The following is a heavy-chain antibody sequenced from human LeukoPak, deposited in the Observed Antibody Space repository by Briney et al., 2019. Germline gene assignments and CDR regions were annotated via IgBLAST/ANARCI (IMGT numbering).Heavy chain of an antibody. D-gene: IGHD2-2*02. V-gene: IGHV4-34*01. CDR1: GGSFSGYY. J-gene: IGHJ5*02. Sequence: SETLSLTCAVYGGSFSGYYWSWIRQPPGKGQEWIGEINHSGSTNYNPSLKSRVTISVDTSKNQFSLKLSSVTAADTALYYCARIQLGYCSSTSCYNLPGVRFDPWGQGTLVTVSS. CDR3: ARIQLGYCSSTSCYNLPGVRFDP. CDR2: INHSGST.